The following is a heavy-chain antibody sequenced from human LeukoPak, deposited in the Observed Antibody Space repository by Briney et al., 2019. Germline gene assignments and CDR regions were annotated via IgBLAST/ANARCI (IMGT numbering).Heavy chain of an antibody. CDR2: ISGGAANT. V-gene: IGHV3-23*01. Sequence: PGGSLRLSCAASGFTFRTYAMSWVRQAPGKGLEWVSSISGGAANTWYADSVEGRFTISRDNSKDTLFLQMNSLRAEDTAVYYCAKVRGFGLVPNDYWGQGALVIVSS. J-gene: IGHJ4*02. D-gene: IGHD1-26*01. CDR1: GFTFRTYA. CDR3: AKVRGFGLVPNDY.